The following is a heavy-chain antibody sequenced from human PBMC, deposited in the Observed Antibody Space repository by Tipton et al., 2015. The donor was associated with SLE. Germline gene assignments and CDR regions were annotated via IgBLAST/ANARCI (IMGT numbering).Heavy chain of an antibody. J-gene: IGHJ4*02. V-gene: IGHV4-39*07. CDR2: IYYTGSS. D-gene: IGHD3-16*01. Sequence: TLSLTCSVSGGSISSDGYYWSWIRQPPGKGLAWIGNIYYTGSSYYNPSLKSRVTISVDTSQNQFSLKLRSVSAADTAVYYCARHWGAYENPYYFDYWGQGTLVTVSS. CDR1: GGSISSDGYY. CDR3: ARHWGAYENPYYFDY.